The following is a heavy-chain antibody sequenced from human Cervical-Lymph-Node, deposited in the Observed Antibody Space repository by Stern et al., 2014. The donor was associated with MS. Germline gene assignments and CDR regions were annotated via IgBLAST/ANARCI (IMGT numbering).Heavy chain of an antibody. CDR3: ARELSSTLYFDY. Sequence: QLQLQESGPGLVKPSETLSLTCTVSGVSVHSYYWSWIRQSPPKGLEFIVYSYYNVVTHYNPSLKSRVTISADTSKNQFSLKLSSVTPADTAVYFCARELSSTLYFDYWGQGALVTVSS. CDR2: SYYNVVT. CDR1: GVSVHSYY. D-gene: IGHD2-2*01. J-gene: IGHJ4*02. V-gene: IGHV4-59*02.